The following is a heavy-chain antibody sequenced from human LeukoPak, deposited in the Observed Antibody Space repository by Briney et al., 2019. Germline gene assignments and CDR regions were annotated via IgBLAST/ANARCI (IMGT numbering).Heavy chain of an antibody. J-gene: IGHJ4*02. CDR1: GFTFSSSA. Sequence: GGSLRLSCAASGFTFSSSAMSWVRQAPGKGLEYVSSINTNGANTYYADSVKGRFTISRDNSRNTVYVQMNSLTPEDTAVYYCVKGLDYSSSQMDSWGQGTLVTVSS. D-gene: IGHD6-6*01. CDR2: INTNGANT. CDR3: VKGLDYSSSQMDS. V-gene: IGHV3-64*05.